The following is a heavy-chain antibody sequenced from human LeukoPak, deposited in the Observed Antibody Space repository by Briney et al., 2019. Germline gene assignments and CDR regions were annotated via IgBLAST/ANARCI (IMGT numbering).Heavy chain of an antibody. V-gene: IGHV6-1*01. J-gene: IGHJ4*02. CDR2: TYYRSKWYN. CDR3: VYLRAFGAPSTIYCSGGSCYPHEEHY. Sequence: SQTLSLTCAISGDSVSSNSAAWNWIRQSPSRGLEWLGRTYYRSKWYNDYAVSVKSRITIKPDTSKNQFSLQLNSVTPEDTAVYYCVYLRAFGAPSTIYCSGGSCYPHEEHYWGQGTLVTVSS. D-gene: IGHD2-15*01. CDR1: GDSVSSNSAA.